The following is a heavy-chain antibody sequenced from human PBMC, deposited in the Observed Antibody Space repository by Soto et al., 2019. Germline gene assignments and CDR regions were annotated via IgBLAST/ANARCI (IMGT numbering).Heavy chain of an antibody. CDR2: IYDTGISGYTPST. J-gene: IGHJ6*02. V-gene: IGHV4-59*01. CDR1: GGSITSSE. Sequence: KTXETLSLPCTVSGGSITSSEWSWIRRPPGKGLEWIAYIYDTGISGYTPSTSYNPSLKSRVTMSVDTSKSQFSLKLKSVTAADTAVYYCARGAEAFFYYGLDVWGQGITVTVSS. CDR3: ARGAEAFFYYGLDV. D-gene: IGHD6-13*01.